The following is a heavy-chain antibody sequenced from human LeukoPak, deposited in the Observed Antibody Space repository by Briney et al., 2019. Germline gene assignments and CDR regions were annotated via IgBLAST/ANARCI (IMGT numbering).Heavy chain of an antibody. CDR1: GFTFSSYA. J-gene: IGHJ5*02. V-gene: IGHV3-23*01. Sequence: PGGSLRLSRAASGFTFSSYAMSWVRQAPGKGLEWVSAISGSGGSTYYADSVKGRFTISRDNSKNTLYLQMNSLRAEDTAVYYCAKSLYSRGWFDPWGQGTLVTVSS. CDR3: AKSLYSRGWFDP. D-gene: IGHD2-15*01. CDR2: ISGSGGST.